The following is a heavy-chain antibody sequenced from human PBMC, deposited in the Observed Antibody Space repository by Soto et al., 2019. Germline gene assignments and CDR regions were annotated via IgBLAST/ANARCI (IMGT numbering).Heavy chain of an antibody. V-gene: IGHV3-30-3*01. CDR3: ARDRNSIAPRWQFAH. D-gene: IGHD6-6*01. CDR1: GFIFSDYP. Sequence: GGSLRLSCAASGFIFSDYPMHWVRQAPGKGLEWVATISYDGNIKFYADSVKGRFTISRDYSKNTLDLQMNSLRPEDTALYHCARDRNSIAPRWQFAHWGQGTLVTVSS. CDR2: ISYDGNIK. J-gene: IGHJ4*02.